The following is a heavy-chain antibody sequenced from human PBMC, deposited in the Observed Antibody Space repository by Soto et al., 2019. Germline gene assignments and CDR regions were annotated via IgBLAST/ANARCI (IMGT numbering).Heavy chain of an antibody. J-gene: IGHJ6*02. CDR3: TTDRGGSGYGYYYYGMDV. V-gene: IGHV3-15*01. CDR1: GFTFSNAW. CDR2: IKSKTDGGTT. D-gene: IGHD6-13*01. Sequence: PGGSLRLSCAASGFTFSNAWMSWVRQAPGKGLEWVGRIKSKTDGGTTDYAAPVKGRFTISRDDSKNTLYLQMNSLKTEDTAVYYCTTDRGGSGYGYYYYGMDVWGQGTTVTVSS.